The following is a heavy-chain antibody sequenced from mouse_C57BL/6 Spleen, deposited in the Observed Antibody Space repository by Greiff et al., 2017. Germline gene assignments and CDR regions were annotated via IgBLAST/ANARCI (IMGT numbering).Heavy chain of an antibody. CDR1: GYSFTDYN. V-gene: IGHV1-39*01. CDR3: ARGEGDYYGTGDFGV. CDR2: INPNYGTT. D-gene: IGHD1-1*01. Sequence: VQLQQSGPELVKPGASVKISCKASGYSFTDYNMNWVKQSNGKSLEWIGVINPNYGTTSYNQKFKGKATLTVDQSSSTAYMQLTSLTSEDPTVYYYARGEGDYYGTGDFGVWGTGTTVTVSS. J-gene: IGHJ1*03.